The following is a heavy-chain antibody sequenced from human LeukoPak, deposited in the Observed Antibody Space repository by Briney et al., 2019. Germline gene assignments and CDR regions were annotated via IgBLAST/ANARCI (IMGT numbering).Heavy chain of an antibody. Sequence: GGSLRLSCAASGFTFTSYAFHWVRQAPGKGLEWVTVISHDDKNRYYADSVKGRFTISRDNSKNTVYLQMNSLRVEDTAVYFCVRDRDASGWLYWGQGTLVTVSS. D-gene: IGHD6-19*01. V-gene: IGHV3-30*04. CDR2: ISHDDKNR. CDR3: VRDRDASGWLY. CDR1: GFTFTSYA. J-gene: IGHJ4*02.